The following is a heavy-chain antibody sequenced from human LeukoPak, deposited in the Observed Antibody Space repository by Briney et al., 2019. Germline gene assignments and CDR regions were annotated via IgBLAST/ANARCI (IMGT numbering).Heavy chain of an antibody. CDR1: GFTFSSYS. V-gene: IGHV3-48*01. CDR2: ISGSSSTI. D-gene: IGHD2-21*02. CDR3: ATLGGRVVVTAGGAFDI. Sequence: GGSLRLSCAASGFTFSSYSMNWVRQAPGKGLEWISYISGSSSTIYYADSVKGRFTISRDNSKNTLYLQMNSLRAEDTAVYYCATLGGRVVVTAGGAFDIWGQGTMVTVSS. J-gene: IGHJ3*02.